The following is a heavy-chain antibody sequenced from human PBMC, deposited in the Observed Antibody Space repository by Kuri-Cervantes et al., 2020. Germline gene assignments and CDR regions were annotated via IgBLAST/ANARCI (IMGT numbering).Heavy chain of an antibody. CDR2: INAGNGNT. V-gene: IGHV1-3*01. Sequence: ASVKVSCKASGGTFSSYAISWVRQAPGQGLEWMGWINAGNGNTKYSQKFQGRVTITRDTSASTAYMELSSLRSEDTAVYYCARGSPAAMFLSWGQGTLVTVSS. CDR3: ARGSPAAMFLS. CDR1: GGTFSSYA. D-gene: IGHD2-2*01. J-gene: IGHJ5*02.